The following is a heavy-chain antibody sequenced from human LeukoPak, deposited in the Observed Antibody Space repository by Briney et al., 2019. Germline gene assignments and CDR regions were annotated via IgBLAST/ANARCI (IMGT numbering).Heavy chain of an antibody. V-gene: IGHV4-61*02. J-gene: IGHJ4*02. Sequence: PSETLSLTCTVSGGSISSGSYYWSWLRQPAGKGLEWIGRVYTSGSTHYNPSLKSRITISVDTSKNQFSLKLSSVTAADTAVYYCARNWYGSSWSEQIYYFDYWGQGTLVTVSS. D-gene: IGHD6-13*01. CDR3: ARNWYGSSWSEQIYYFDY. CDR1: GGSISSGSYY. CDR2: VYTSGST.